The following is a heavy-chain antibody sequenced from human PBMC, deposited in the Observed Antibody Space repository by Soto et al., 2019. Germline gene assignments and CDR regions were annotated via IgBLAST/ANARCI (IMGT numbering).Heavy chain of an antibody. CDR2: IYHSGNI. CDR3: ARWVDV. J-gene: IGHJ6*02. V-gene: IGHV4-4*02. CDR1: GISISSDYW. Sequence: ETLSLTCAVSGISISSDYWWSWVRQPPGKGLEWIGEIYHSGNINYNPSLKSRVTISVDKSKNQFSLKVSSVTAADTAVYYCARWVDVWGQGTTVTVSS.